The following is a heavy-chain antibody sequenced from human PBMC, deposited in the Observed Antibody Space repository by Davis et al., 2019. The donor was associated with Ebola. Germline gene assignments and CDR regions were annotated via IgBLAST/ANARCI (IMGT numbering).Heavy chain of an antibody. D-gene: IGHD5-12*01. Sequence: PSETLSLTCNVSGGSISGHYWSWIRQPPGKGLEWIANIHDSGTTNYSPSLKSRVTLALDTSTGQFSLRRGSVTAADTAIYYCARRGECLRSYHMDVWGKGTTVTASS. J-gene: IGHJ6*03. CDR2: IHDSGTT. CDR1: GGSISGHY. CDR3: ARRGECLRSYHMDV. V-gene: IGHV4-59*08.